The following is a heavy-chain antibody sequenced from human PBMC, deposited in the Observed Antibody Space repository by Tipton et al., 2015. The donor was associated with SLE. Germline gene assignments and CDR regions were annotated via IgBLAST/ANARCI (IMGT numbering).Heavy chain of an antibody. D-gene: IGHD2-2*01. V-gene: IGHV4-61*02. J-gene: IGHJ3*01. CDR1: GVSMSSLSYY. CDR3: AREPLSVPAAHFDL. Sequence: TLSLTCSVTGVSMSSLSYYWSWIRQSAGREPESIGRIYTSGRTEYNPSLKSRVAISMDASSNQLSLKVTSVTYADTAVYYCAREPLSVPAAHFDLWGQGTTVTVSS. CDR2: IYTSGRT.